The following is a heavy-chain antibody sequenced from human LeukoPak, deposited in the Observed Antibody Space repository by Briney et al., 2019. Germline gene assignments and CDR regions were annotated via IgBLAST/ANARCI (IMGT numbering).Heavy chain of an antibody. CDR3: AXGRSIRYFDY. J-gene: IGHJ4*02. CDR1: GVSIFSYY. CDR2: VHYSGST. D-gene: IGHD3-9*01. V-gene: IGHV4-59*08. Sequence: SETLSLTCSVSGVSIFSYYWNWIRQPPGKGLEWIGYVHYSGSTNYNPSLKSRVTISVDTSKSQFSLKLSSATAADTAVYYCAXGRSIRYFDYWGQGTLLTVSS.